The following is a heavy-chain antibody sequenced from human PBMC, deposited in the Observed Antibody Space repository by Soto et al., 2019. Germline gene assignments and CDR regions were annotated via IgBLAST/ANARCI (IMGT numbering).Heavy chain of an antibody. D-gene: IGHD3-16*02. J-gene: IGHJ5*02. V-gene: IGHV3-7*03. Sequence: EVQLVESGGGLVQPGGSLRLSCEDSGFILRNYWMSWVRQAPGVGLQWVASIKEDGSEKYYVDPVKGRFTISRENAKNSLYLQMNSLRAEDTAVYYCARYRSLDPWGQGILVTVSS. CDR1: GFILRNYW. CDR2: IKEDGSEK. CDR3: ARYRSLDP.